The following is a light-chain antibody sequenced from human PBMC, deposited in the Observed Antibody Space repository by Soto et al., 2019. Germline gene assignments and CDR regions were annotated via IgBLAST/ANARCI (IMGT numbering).Light chain of an antibody. CDR2: DVS. J-gene: IGLJ1*01. CDR1: SSDVGGYNS. V-gene: IGLV2-14*03. Sequence: QSALTQPASVSGSPGQSITISCTGTSSDVGGYNSVYWYQQHPGKAPKLMIYDVSNRPSGGSNRFSGSKSGDTASLTISGLQDEDEADYYCSSYTSSSTYVCGTGTKVTVL. CDR3: SSYTSSSTYV.